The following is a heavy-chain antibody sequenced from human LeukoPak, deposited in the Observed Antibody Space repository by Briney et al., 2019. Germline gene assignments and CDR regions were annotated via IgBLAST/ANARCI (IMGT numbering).Heavy chain of an antibody. CDR3: AKDGGAHYYYMDV. J-gene: IGHJ6*03. CDR2: ISCSGGST. CDR1: GFTFSSYA. Sequence: GGSLRLSCAASGFTFSSYAMSWVRQAPGKGLEWVSAISCSGGSTYYADSVKGRFTISRDNSKNTLYLQMNSLRAEDTAVYYCAKDGGAHYYYMDVWGKGTTVTVSS. D-gene: IGHD2-15*01. V-gene: IGHV3-23*01.